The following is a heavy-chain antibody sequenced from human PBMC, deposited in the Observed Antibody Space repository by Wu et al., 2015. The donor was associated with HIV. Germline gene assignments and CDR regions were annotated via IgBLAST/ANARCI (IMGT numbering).Heavy chain of an antibody. D-gene: IGHD2-15*01. CDR2: INPSGGSP. V-gene: IGHV1-46*01. CDR3: ARAHLDIVVVRVAPEETGYLDH. J-gene: IGHJ4*02. Sequence: QVQLVQSGAEVRKPGASVKISYTASGYTLTDYYIHWVRQAPGQGLEWMGIINPSGGSPRYAQKFQGRITMTSDTPTSIVYMELSNLRSEDTAVYYCARAHLDIVVVRVAPEETGYLDHWGQGTLVSVSS. CDR1: GYTLTDYY.